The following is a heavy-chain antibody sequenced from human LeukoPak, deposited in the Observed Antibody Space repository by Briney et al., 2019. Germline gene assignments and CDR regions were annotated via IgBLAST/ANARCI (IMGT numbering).Heavy chain of an antibody. CDR1: GFTFSSYG. J-gene: IGHJ4*02. V-gene: IGHV3-33*01. Sequence: GRSLRLFCAASGFTFSSYGMHWVRQAPGKGLEWVAVIWYDGSNKYYADSVKGRFTISRDNSKNTLYLQMNSLRAEDTAVYYCARDQRESSSWYVVMGYWGQGTLVTVSS. CDR2: IWYDGSNK. D-gene: IGHD6-13*01. CDR3: ARDQRESSSWYVVMGY.